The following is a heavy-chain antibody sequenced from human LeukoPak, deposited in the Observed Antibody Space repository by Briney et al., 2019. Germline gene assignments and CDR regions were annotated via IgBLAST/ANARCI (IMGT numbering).Heavy chain of an antibody. J-gene: IGHJ3*02. V-gene: IGHV3-23*01. CDR3: AKDRLVVSGAGAFDI. CDR2: ISGSGGST. Sequence: PGGSLRLSCAASGFTFSSYAMSWVRQAPGKGLEWVSAISGSGGSTYYADSVKGRFTISRDNSKNTLYLQMNSLRAEDTAVYYCAKDRLVVSGAGAFDIWGQGTMVTVFS. CDR1: GFTFSSYA. D-gene: IGHD6-19*01.